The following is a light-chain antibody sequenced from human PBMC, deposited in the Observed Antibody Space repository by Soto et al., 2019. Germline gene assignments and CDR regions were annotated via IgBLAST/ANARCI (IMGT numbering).Light chain of an antibody. J-gene: IGKJ1*01. CDR2: GAT. CDR3: HQYDNWPRT. V-gene: IGKV3-15*01. Sequence: IVMTQSPATLSVSPGDSATLSCRASQCVSIHVACGQQQPRQAPRRLLHGATTRATGSPASISGSGSCAEFTLTTSSLQSEDFAVYYCHQYDNWPRTFGQGTKVEIK. CDR1: QCVSIH.